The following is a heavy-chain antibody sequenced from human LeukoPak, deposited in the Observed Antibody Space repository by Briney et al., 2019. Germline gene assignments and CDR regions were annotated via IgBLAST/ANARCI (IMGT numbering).Heavy chain of an antibody. CDR1: GFTFSSYS. CDR3: ARGDYSSGWLFDY. Sequence: PGGSLRLSCAASGFTFSSYSMNWVRQAPGKGLEWVSSISSSSSYIYYADSVKGRFTISRDNVKNSLYLQMNSLRAEDTAVYYCARGDYSSGWLFDYWGQGTLVTVSS. D-gene: IGHD6-19*01. V-gene: IGHV3-21*01. J-gene: IGHJ4*02. CDR2: ISSSSSYI.